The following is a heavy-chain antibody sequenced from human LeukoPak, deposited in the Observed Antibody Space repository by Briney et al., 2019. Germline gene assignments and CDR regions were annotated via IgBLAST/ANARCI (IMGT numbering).Heavy chain of an antibody. CDR1: GISLSTFG. Sequence: GGSLRLSCATSGISLSTFGFSWVCETPGGLEWVSGISGGDVRTSYGDSVRSRFTTTRDNSKKTGDLQRNSLRAEHTRVYYCAWRLLQPFNTWGQGILVTVSS. CDR2: ISGGDVRT. V-gene: IGHV3-23*01. J-gene: IGHJ4*01. D-gene: IGHD5-24*01. CDR3: AWRLLQPFNT.